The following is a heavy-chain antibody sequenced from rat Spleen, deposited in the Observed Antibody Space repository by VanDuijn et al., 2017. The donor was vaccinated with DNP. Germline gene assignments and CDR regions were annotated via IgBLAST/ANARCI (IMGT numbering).Heavy chain of an antibody. J-gene: IGHJ3*01. V-gene: IGHV1-43*01. CDR3: ARGGAGIWFAH. CDR1: AYTFTSYY. D-gene: IGHD1-1*01. Sequence: QIQLQQSGAELAKPGSSVKIPCRASAYTFTSYYSAWIRQTTGQGLEYIGYINMGSGDTNYNEKFKGKATLTVDKSSNTAFMQFSSLTPDDSGVYYCARGGAGIWFAHWGQGTQVTVSS. CDR2: INMGSGDT.